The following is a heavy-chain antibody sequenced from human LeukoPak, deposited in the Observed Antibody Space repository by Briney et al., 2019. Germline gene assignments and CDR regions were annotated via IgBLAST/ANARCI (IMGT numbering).Heavy chain of an antibody. J-gene: IGHJ4*02. D-gene: IGHD3-10*01. Sequence: ASVKVSCKASGYTFTTYKIHWVRQAPGQGLEWVGIINPSDGNTRNAQKFQGRVTMTRDTSTGTVCMELSSLRSEDTAVYYCAKDGGSYSADYWGQGTLVTVSS. V-gene: IGHV1-46*01. CDR3: AKDGGSYSADY. CDR2: INPSDGNT. CDR1: GYTFTTYK.